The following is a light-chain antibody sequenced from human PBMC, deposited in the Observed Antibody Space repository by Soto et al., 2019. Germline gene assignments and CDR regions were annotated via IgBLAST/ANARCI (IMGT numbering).Light chain of an antibody. J-gene: IGLJ3*02. Sequence: QLVLTQTSSASGTPGQRVTISCSGSSSNIGTNYVYWYQQLPGTAPKLLIYRNNQRPSGVPDRFSGSKSDTSASLAISGLRSEDEADYYCAAWDDSLSGWVFGGGTKLTVL. CDR2: RNN. CDR1: SSNIGTNY. CDR3: AAWDDSLSGWV. V-gene: IGLV1-47*01.